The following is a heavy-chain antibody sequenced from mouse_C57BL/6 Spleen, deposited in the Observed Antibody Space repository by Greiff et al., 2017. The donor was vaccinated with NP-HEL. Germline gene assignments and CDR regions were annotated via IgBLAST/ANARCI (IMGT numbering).Heavy chain of an antibody. CDR1: GYTFTSYW. CDR3: ARTPEIYYYGSSYLYWYFDV. CDR2: IYPGSGST. Sequence: VQLQQPGAELVKPGASVKMSCKASGYTFTSYWITWVKQRPGQGLEWIGDIYPGSGSTNYNEKFKSKATLTVDTSSSTAYMQLSSLTSEDSAVYYCARTPEIYYYGSSYLYWYFDVWGTGTTVTVSS. D-gene: IGHD1-1*01. J-gene: IGHJ1*03. V-gene: IGHV1-55*01.